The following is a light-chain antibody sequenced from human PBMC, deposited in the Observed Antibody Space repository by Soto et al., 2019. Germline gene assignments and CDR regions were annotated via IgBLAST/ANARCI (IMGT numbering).Light chain of an antibody. V-gene: IGKV3-15*01. CDR3: QQYNKWPLFT. J-gene: IGKJ3*01. Sequence: ETVMTQSPDTLSVSPGERATLSCRASQSIGTNLAWYQQRPGQAPRLLIYGASTRATGIPARFSGSGSGTEFTLTISSLQSEDFALYYCQQYNKWPLFTFGPGTRVDIK. CDR2: GAS. CDR1: QSIGTN.